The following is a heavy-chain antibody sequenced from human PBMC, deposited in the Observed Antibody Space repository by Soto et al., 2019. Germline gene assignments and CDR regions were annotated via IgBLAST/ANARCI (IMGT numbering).Heavy chain of an antibody. Sequence: SETLSLTCTVSGGSISSSSYFWGWIRQPPGKGLEWIGSIYYSGSTYYNPSLKSRVTVSVDTSKNQFSLKLSSVTAADTAEYYCARHPSNFWFDPWGQGTLVT. CDR3: ARHPSNFWFDP. V-gene: IGHV4-39*01. CDR2: IYYSGST. D-gene: IGHD4-4*01. CDR1: GGSISSSSYF. J-gene: IGHJ5*02.